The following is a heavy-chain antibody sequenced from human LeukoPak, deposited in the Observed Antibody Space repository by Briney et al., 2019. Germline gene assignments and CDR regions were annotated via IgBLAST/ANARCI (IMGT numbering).Heavy chain of an antibody. D-gene: IGHD4-4*01. CDR3: AKDHGYSNYPNWFDP. Sequence: PGGSLRLSCAASGFTFSSYATSWVRQAPGKGLEWVSAISGSGGSTYYADSVKGRFTISRDNSKNTLYLQMNSLRAEDTAVYYCAKDHGYSNYPNWFDPWGQGTLVTVSS. V-gene: IGHV3-23*01. CDR2: ISGSGGST. J-gene: IGHJ5*02. CDR1: GFTFSSYA.